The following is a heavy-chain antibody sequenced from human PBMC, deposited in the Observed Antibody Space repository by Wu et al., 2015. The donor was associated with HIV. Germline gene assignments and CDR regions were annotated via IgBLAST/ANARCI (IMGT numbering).Heavy chain of an antibody. CDR2: IIPIFGTA. Sequence: QVQLVQSGAEVKKPGSSVKVSCKASGGTFSSYAISWVRQAPGQGLEWMGGIIPIFGTANYAQKFQGRVTITADESTSTAYMELSSLRSEDTAVYYCARSSGVLGIAAAGTVFYFDYWGQGTLVTVSS. D-gene: IGHD6-13*01. V-gene: IGHV1-69*12. J-gene: IGHJ4*02. CDR1: GGTFSSYA. CDR3: ARSSGVLGIAAAGTVFYFDY.